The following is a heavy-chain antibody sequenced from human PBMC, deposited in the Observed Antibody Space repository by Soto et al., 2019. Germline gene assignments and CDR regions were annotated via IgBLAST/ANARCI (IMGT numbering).Heavy chain of an antibody. CDR2: INHSGST. J-gene: IGHJ4*02. CDR1: GGSFSGYY. D-gene: IGHD5-18*01. V-gene: IGHV4-34*01. CDR3: ASYPVVDTAMVYFDY. Sequence: SETLSLTCAVYGGSFSGYYWSWIRQPPGKGLEWIGEINHSGSTNYNPSLKSRVTISVDTSKNQFSLKLSSVTAADTAVYYYASYPVVDTAMVYFDYWGQGTLVTVSS.